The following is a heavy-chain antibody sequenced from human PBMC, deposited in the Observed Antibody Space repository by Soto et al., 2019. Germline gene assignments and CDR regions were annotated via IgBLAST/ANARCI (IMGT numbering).Heavy chain of an antibody. CDR3: ARQLGIDGGYDY. CDR2: IYPGDCDT. Sequence: RESLTIDSTPHGYSFSGYWFAWVRQMSGKGLDLMGIIYPGDCDTRYSPSFKGQVTMSADTSISPAYLQWSSVEASDTAMYYCARQLGIDGGYDYWGQGTLVTVS. CDR1: GYSFSGYW. D-gene: IGHD6-19*01. J-gene: IGHJ4*02. V-gene: IGHV5-51*01.